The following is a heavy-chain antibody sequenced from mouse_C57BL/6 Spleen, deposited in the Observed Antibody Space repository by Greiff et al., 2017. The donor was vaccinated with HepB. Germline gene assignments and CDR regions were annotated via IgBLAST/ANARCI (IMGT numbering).Heavy chain of an antibody. D-gene: IGHD1-1*01. CDR3: TRGDYYYGSSYWYFDV. V-gene: IGHV1-5*01. Sequence: EVQLQQSGTVLARPGASVKMSCKTSGYTFTSYWMHWVKQRPGQGLEWIGAIYPGNSDTSYNQKFKGKAKLTAVTSASTAYMELSSLTNEDSAVYYCTRGDYYYGSSYWYFDVWGTGTTVTVSS. CDR2: IYPGNSDT. CDR1: GYTFTSYW. J-gene: IGHJ1*03.